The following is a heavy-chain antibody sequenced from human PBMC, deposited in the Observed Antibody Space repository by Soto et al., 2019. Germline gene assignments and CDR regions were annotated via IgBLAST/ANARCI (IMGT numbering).Heavy chain of an antibody. CDR1: GYTFTSYY. J-gene: IGHJ4*02. D-gene: IGHD6-13*01. CDR2: INPSGGSP. V-gene: IGHV1-46*01. Sequence: QVQLVLSGAEVKKPGASVKVSCKASGYTFTSYYMHWVRQAPGQGLEWMGIINPSGGSPTYAQKFQGRLTMARDTSTRTVYMELSSLRSEDSAVYYCARDSGSSCLDYWGQGTLVTVSS. CDR3: ARDSGSSCLDY.